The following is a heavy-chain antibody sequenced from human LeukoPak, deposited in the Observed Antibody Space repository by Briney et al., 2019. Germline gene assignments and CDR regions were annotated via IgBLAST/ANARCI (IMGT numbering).Heavy chain of an antibody. V-gene: IGHV3-48*02. D-gene: IGHD3-10*01. CDR1: GFTFSSYR. J-gene: IGHJ4*02. Sequence: GGSLRLSCAASGFTFSSYRMNWVRQAPGKGLEWVSYISTSSNTIYYADSVKGRFTISRDNAKNSLYLQMNSLRDEDTAVYYCAKAYHYGSGSNYKTFDYWGQGTLVTVSS. CDR3: AKAYHYGSGSNYKTFDY. CDR2: ISTSSNTI.